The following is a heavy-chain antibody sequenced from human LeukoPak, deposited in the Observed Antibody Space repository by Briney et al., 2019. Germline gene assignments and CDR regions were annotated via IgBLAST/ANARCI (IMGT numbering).Heavy chain of an antibody. Sequence: ASVKVSCKASGYTFTSNDINWVRQATGQGLEWMGWMNPNSGNIGYAQQFQGRVTMTRNTSISTAYMELSSLRSEDTAVYYCARVWCSSTNCLNGWFDPWGQGTPVTVSS. D-gene: IGHD2-2*01. CDR2: MNPNSGNI. V-gene: IGHV1-8*01. J-gene: IGHJ5*02. CDR3: ARVWCSSTNCLNGWFDP. CDR1: GYTFTSND.